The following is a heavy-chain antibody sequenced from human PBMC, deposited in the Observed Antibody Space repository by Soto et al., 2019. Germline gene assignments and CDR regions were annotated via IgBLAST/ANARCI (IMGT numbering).Heavy chain of an antibody. V-gene: IGHV4-4*02. D-gene: IGHD2-15*01. J-gene: IGHJ4*02. CDR2: IFHSGST. CDR3: VSSPGSLAGDY. Sequence: SETLSLTCTVSGGSISSSTWWSWVRQPPGRGLEWIGEIFHSGSTNYNPSLKSRVTISVGKSKNQFSLNLTSVTAADTAVYYCVSSPGSLAGDYWGQGTLVTVSS. CDR1: GGSISSSTW.